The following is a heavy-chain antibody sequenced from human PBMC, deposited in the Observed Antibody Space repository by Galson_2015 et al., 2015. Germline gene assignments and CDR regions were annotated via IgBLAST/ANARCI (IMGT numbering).Heavy chain of an antibody. CDR3: ARARVVGPANIDS. J-gene: IGHJ4*02. CDR2: INSDGSST. D-gene: IGHD6-25*01. Sequence: SLRLSCAASGFTFSSYWMHWVRQAPGKGLVWVSRINSDGSSTSYADSVKGRFTISRDNAKNTLYLQMNSLRAEDTAVYYCARARVVGPANIDSWGQGTLVSVSS. V-gene: IGHV3-74*01. CDR1: GFTFSSYW.